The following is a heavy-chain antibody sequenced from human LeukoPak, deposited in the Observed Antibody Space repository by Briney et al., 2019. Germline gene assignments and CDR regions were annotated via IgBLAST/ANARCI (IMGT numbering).Heavy chain of an antibody. CDR3: AKIRLEESATGY. J-gene: IGHJ4*02. Sequence: GSLRLSCAASGFSFSAYGMNWVRQSPGKGLEWVSAIGGSGATTYYADSVRGRFTISRDNFKNTMYLQMSSLRAEDTAVYYCAKIRLEESATGYWGQGTLVTVSS. D-gene: IGHD2-15*01. CDR1: GFSFSAYG. CDR2: IGGSGATT. V-gene: IGHV3-23*01.